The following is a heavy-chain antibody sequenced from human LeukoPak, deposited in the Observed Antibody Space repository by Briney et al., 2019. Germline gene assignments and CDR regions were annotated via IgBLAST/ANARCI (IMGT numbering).Heavy chain of an antibody. Sequence: AGSLRLSCAASGFTFSSYSMNWVRQAPGKGLEWVSSISSSSSYIYYADSVKGRFTISRDNAKNSLYLQMNSLRAEDTAVYYCANHGSGYNFDYWGQGTLVTVSS. CDR2: ISSSSSYI. V-gene: IGHV3-21*01. CDR3: ANHGSGYNFDY. J-gene: IGHJ4*02. D-gene: IGHD5-12*01. CDR1: GFTFSSYS.